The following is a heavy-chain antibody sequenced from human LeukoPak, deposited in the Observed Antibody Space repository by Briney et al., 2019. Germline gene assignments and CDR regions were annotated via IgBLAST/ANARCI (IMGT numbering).Heavy chain of an antibody. V-gene: IGHV3-23*01. J-gene: IGHJ4*02. D-gene: IGHD3-10*01. Sequence: PGGSLRLSCAASGFTFSSYSMTWVRQAPGKGLEWVSVISGSGGATYYADSVKGRFTISRDNSKNTLYLQMNSLRAEDTAVYYCARAAMVRGVDYLDSWGQGTLVTVSS. CDR2: ISGSGGAT. CDR3: ARAAMVRGVDYLDS. CDR1: GFTFSSYS.